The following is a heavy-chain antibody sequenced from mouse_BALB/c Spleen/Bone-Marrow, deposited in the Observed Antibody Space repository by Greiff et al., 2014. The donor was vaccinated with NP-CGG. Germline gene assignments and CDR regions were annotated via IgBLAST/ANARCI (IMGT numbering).Heavy chain of an antibody. CDR1: GYAFSVYW. CDR2: IYPGDGDT. V-gene: IGHV1-80*01. Sequence: QVQLKESGAELVRPGSSVKISCKASGYAFSVYWMNWVKQRPGQGLEWIGQIYPGDGDTNCNGKFKGRATLAADKSSNTAYMQLSSLTSEDSAVYFCARGGISVDYWGQGTTLTVSS. J-gene: IGHJ2*01. CDR3: ARGGISVDY.